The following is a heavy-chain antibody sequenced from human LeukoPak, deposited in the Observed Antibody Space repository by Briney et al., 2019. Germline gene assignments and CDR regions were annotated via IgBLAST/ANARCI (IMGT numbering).Heavy chain of an antibody. J-gene: IGHJ5*02. Sequence: SETLSLTCAVYGGSFSGYYWSWIRRPPGKGLEWIGEINHSGSTNYNPSLKSRVTISVDTSKNQFSLKLSSVTAADTAVYYCARGGGRYCSGGSCYRTRGWFDPWGQGTLVTVSS. D-gene: IGHD2-15*01. CDR2: INHSGST. CDR1: GGSFSGYY. V-gene: IGHV4-34*01. CDR3: ARGGGRYCSGGSCYRTRGWFDP.